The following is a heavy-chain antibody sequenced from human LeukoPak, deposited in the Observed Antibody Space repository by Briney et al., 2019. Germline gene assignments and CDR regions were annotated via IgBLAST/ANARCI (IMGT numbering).Heavy chain of an antibody. Sequence: SETLSLTCTVSGGSISSSSYYWGWIRQPPGKGLEWIGSIYYSGSTYYNPSLKSRVTISVDTSKNQFSLKLSSVTAADTAVYYCARPAMDNRYGLWFGGFFMDVWGKGTTVTISS. J-gene: IGHJ6*03. CDR3: ARPAMDNRYGLWFGGFFMDV. V-gene: IGHV4-39*01. CDR1: GGSISSSSYY. CDR2: IYYSGST. D-gene: IGHD3-10*01.